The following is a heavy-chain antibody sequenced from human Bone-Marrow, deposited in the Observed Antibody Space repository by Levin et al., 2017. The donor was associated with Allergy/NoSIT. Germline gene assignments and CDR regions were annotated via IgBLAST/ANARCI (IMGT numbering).Heavy chain of an antibody. J-gene: IGHJ4*02. V-gene: IGHV4/OR15-8*02. D-gene: IGHD1-26*01. CDR2: TFPSGKS. CDR1: GDSISSRHW. Sequence: PSETLSLTCAVSGDSISSRHWWGWVRQAPGKGLEWIGETFPSGKSNYNPSLKSRATISLSESKNQFSLRLMSVTAADTAVYYCTSPSDGSTTGALVSWGQGTLVIVSS. CDR3: TSPSDGSTTGALVS.